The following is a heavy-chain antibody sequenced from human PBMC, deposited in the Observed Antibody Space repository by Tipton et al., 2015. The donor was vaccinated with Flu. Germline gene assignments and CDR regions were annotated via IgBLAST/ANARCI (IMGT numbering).Heavy chain of an antibody. J-gene: IGHJ4*02. CDR3: ARDAWEQRGFDY. CDR2: ISTSDYK. CDR1: GFTFSAYA. Sequence: SLRLSCEVSGFTFSAYAMIWVRQAPGKGLEWVSSISTSDYKKYAASLQGRFTISRDNARNSLFLQINSLSAEDTATYFCARDAWEQRGFDYWGRGILVTVSS. V-gene: IGHV3-69-1*01. D-gene: IGHD1-26*01.